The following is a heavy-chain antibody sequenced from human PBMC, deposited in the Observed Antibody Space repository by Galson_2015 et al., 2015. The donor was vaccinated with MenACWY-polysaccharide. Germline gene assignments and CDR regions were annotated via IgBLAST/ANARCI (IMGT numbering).Heavy chain of an antibody. CDR1: GFTFTNYW. CDR3: ARGHYGMDV. V-gene: IGHV3-7*01. CDR2: IKKDGSEK. Sequence: SLRLSCAVSGFTFTNYWMSWVRQAPGKGLEWVANIKKDGSEKYCVDSVRGRFTISRDNGRSSLYLQMNGLRAEDTAVYYCARGHYGMDVWGQGTTVIVS. J-gene: IGHJ6*02.